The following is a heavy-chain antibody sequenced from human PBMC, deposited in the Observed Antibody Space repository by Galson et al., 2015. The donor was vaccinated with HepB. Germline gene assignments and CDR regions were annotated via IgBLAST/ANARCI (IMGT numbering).Heavy chain of an antibody. J-gene: IGHJ5*02. CDR1: GFTFSSYA. Sequence: SLRLSCAASGFTFSSYAMHWVRQAPGKGLEWVAVISYDGSNKYYADSVKGRFTISRDNSKNTLYLQMNSLRAEDTAVYYCARDRGDIVVVVAATTVGWFDPWGQGTLVTVSS. D-gene: IGHD2-15*01. CDR2: ISYDGSNK. CDR3: ARDRGDIVVVVAATTVGWFDP. V-gene: IGHV3-30*04.